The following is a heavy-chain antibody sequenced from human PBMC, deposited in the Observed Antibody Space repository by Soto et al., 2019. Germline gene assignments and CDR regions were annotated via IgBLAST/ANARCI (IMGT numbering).Heavy chain of an antibody. J-gene: IGHJ4*02. CDR3: AKGRVDTAYFDC. CDR1: GFAFSSHS. CDR2: ISSSGISI. D-gene: IGHD2-15*01. Sequence: VSLRLSCAASGFAFSSHSMYWVRQAPGKGLEWVSYISSSGISIQYADSVKGRFTISRDNARNSLSLQMNSLRDDDTAVYYCAKGRVDTAYFDCWGQGSLVTVSS. V-gene: IGHV3-48*02.